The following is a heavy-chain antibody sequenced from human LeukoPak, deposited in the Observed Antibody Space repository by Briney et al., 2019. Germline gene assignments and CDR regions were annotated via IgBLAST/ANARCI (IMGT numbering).Heavy chain of an antibody. J-gene: IGHJ4*02. D-gene: IGHD2-8*01. CDR2: IGANNANT. CDR1: GYTFTSYY. CDR3: GRNGVVAENRLYVDY. Sequence: ASVKVSCKASGYTFTSYYMHWVRQAPGQGLEWMGWIGANNANTKLEQKFQGRLTMAIDTSTGIVHMELRDLISDDTAVYYCGRNGVVAENRLYVDYWGQGTLVTVSS. V-gene: IGHV1-18*04.